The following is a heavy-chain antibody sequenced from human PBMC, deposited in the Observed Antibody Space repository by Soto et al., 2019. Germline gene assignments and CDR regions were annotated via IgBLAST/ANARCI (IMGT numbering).Heavy chain of an antibody. Sequence: QVQLVESGGGVVQPGRSLRLSCAASGFTFSSYAMHWVRQAPGKGLEWVAVISYDGSNKYYADSVKGRFTISRDNSKNSLYRQMNSLRAEDTAVCYCARDRGWGLDVVVVAATSGMDVWGQGTTVTVSS. D-gene: IGHD2-15*01. V-gene: IGHV3-30-3*01. CDR2: ISYDGSNK. CDR3: ARDRGWGLDVVVVAATSGMDV. J-gene: IGHJ6*02. CDR1: GFTFSSYA.